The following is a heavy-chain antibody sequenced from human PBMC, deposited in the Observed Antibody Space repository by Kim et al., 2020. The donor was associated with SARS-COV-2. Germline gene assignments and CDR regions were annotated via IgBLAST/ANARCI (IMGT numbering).Heavy chain of an antibody. CDR1: GFTFSWYG. CDR2: ISHDGFYQ. CDR3: ARDLKGLYCDY. J-gene: IGHJ4*02. V-gene: IGHV3-33*05. Sequence: GGSLRLSCAASGFTFSWYGMHWVRQAPGKGLEWVTFISHDGFYQQYGDSVQGRFTISRDNSKNSLYLQMNSLRVEDTAVYYCARDLKGLYCDYWGQGTLVTVSS.